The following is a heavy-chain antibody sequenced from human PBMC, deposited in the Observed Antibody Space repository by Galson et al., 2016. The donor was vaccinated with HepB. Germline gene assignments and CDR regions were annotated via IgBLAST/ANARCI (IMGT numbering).Heavy chain of an antibody. CDR3: AREPRRMVQLWGNDAFDI. J-gene: IGHJ3*02. CDR2: IIPIFGTA. CDR1: GGTFSSYA. V-gene: IGHV1-69*06. D-gene: IGHD5-18*01. Sequence: SVKVSCKASGGTFSSYAISWVRQAPGQGLEWMGGIIPIFGTANYAQKFQGRVTITADKSTSTAYMELSSLRSEDTAVYYCAREPRRMVQLWGNDAFDIWGQGTMVTVSS.